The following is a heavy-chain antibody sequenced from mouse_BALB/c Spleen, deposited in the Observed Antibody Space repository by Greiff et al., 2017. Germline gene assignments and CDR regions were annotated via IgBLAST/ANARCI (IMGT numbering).Heavy chain of an antibody. J-gene: IGHJ2*01. V-gene: IGHV1-14*01. D-gene: IGHD1-1*01. Sequence: VQLKQSGPELVKPGASVKMSCKASGYTFTSYVMHWVKQKPGQGLEWIGYINPYNDGTKYNEKFKGKATLTSDKSSSTAYMELSSLTSEDSAVYYCARDGDYYGSSPDYWGQGTTLTVSS. CDR1: GYTFTSYV. CDR3: ARDGDYYGSSPDY. CDR2: INPYNDGT.